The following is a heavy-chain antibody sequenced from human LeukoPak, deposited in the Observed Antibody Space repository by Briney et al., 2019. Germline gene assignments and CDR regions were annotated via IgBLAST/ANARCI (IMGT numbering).Heavy chain of an antibody. V-gene: IGHV3-33*01. D-gene: IGHD1-14*01. Sequence: GRSLRLSCAASGFTFSSYGMHWVRQAPGKGLEWVAVIWYDGSNKYYADSVKGRFTISRDNSKNTLYLQMNSLRAEGTAVYYCATRQAPPFDYWGQGTLVTVSS. CDR1: GFTFSSYG. CDR2: IWYDGSNK. J-gene: IGHJ4*02. CDR3: ATRQAPPFDY.